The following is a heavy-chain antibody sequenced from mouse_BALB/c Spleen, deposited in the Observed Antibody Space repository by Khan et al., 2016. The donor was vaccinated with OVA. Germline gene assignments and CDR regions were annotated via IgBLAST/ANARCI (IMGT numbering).Heavy chain of an antibody. D-gene: IGHD1-1*01. CDR3: AREGLLGVAMDY. V-gene: IGHV1S33*01. CDR2: IYPGDGST. Sequence: LQQSGPELVKPGALVKISCKASGYTFTSYDINWVKQRPGQGLEWIGWIYPGDGSTKYNEKFKDKATLTADTSSSTAYMRLSRLTSANSGVYLWAREGLLGVAMDYWGQGTSVSVSS. J-gene: IGHJ4*01. CDR1: GYTFTSYD.